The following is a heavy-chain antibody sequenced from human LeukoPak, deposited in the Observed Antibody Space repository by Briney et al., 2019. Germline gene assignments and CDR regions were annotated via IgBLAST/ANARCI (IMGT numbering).Heavy chain of an antibody. CDR2: IRQDGSER. CDR3: ARDWGSTGYDLYDS. J-gene: IGHJ4*02. Sequence: GGSLRLPCAASGFIFSNYWMNWVRQAPGKGLERVAHIRQDGSERHYVDSVKDRFTISRDNAKNSLDLQMDSLRAEDTAVYYCARDWGSTGYDLYDSWGQGTLVTVSS. D-gene: IGHD5-12*01. CDR1: GFIFSNYW. V-gene: IGHV3-7*01.